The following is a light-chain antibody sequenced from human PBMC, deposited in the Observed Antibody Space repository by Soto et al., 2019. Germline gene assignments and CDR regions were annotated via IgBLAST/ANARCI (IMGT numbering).Light chain of an antibody. V-gene: IGLV2-14*01. CDR3: SSYTSSSTVV. Sequence: QSALTQPASVSGSPGQSVTISCTGTSSDVGSYNRVSWYQQPPGKAPKLMIYDVSNRPSGVSNRFSGSKSGNTASLTISGLQAEDEADYYCSSYTSSSTVVFGGGTQLTVL. CDR1: SSDVGSYNR. J-gene: IGLJ2*01. CDR2: DVS.